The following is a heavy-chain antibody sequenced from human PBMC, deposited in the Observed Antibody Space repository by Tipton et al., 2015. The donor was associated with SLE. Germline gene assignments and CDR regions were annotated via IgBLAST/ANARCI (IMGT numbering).Heavy chain of an antibody. Sequence: SLRLSCAASGFIFSDFTMRWVRQAPGKGLEWVSAIRHSGSDTYYTDSVKGRFTISRDNTQNTLYLQMSSLRVEDTALYYCAKVLRGSSIDMSWDSWGQGTLVTVSS. J-gene: IGHJ5*01. V-gene: IGHV3-23*01. CDR1: GFIFSDFT. CDR3: AKVLRGSSIDMSWDS. CDR2: IRHSGSDT. D-gene: IGHD2-15*01.